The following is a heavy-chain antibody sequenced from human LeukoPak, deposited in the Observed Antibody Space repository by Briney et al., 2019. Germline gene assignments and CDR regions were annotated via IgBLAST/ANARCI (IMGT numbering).Heavy chain of an antibody. CDR2: TKNKGQSHIT. CDR3: ARDTAAALDF. Sequence: GGSLRLSCRASGFTFSYYAMSWVRQAPGKGLEWVGRTKNKGQSHITDYAASVKGRFFSSRDDSKNSPYLQMNSLQTDDTGIYYCARDTAAALDFWGQGILVTVSS. V-gene: IGHV3-72*01. CDR1: GFTFSYYA. D-gene: IGHD6-6*01. J-gene: IGHJ4*02.